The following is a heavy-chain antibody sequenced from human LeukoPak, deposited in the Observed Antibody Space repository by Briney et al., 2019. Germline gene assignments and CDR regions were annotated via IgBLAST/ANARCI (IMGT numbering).Heavy chain of an antibody. CDR1: GSSIGRHY. V-gene: IGHV4-59*11. J-gene: IGHJ4*02. Sequence: SETLSLTCSVSGSSIGRHYWTWVRQPPGKGLEWIGYTHFSGSSNYNPSLKSRATTSLDRAKNQISLTLTSVTAADTAVYFCARAKAAGSYDFWGQGTLVTVSS. D-gene: IGHD3-9*01. CDR2: THFSGSS. CDR3: ARAKAAGSYDF.